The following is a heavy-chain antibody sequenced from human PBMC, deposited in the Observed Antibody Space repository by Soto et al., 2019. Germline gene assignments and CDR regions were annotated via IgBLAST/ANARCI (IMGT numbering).Heavy chain of an antibody. CDR2: IYYSGST. Sequence: PSVTLSLTCTVSGGSISSGGYYWSWIRPPPGKGLERIGYIYYSGSTYYNPSLKSRVTISVDTSKTQFSLKLSSVTAADTAVYYCASSGITIFGVVTRLFDYWGQGTLVTVSS. J-gene: IGHJ4*02. D-gene: IGHD3-3*01. CDR1: GGSISSGGYY. CDR3: ASSGITIFGVVTRLFDY. V-gene: IGHV4-30-4*01.